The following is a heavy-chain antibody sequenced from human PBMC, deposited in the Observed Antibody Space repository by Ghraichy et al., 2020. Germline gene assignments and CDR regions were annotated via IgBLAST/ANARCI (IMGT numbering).Heavy chain of an antibody. J-gene: IGHJ4*02. CDR1: GDTFSSYA. CDR2: IIPIFGTA. Sequence: SVKVSCKASGDTFSSYAISWVRQAPGQGLEWMGGIIPIFGTANYAQKFQGRVTITADESTSTAYMELSSLRSEDTAVYYCARPGLNCGWYNRGRCSLANYFDYWGQGTLVTVSS. V-gene: IGHV1-69*13. CDR3: ARPGLNCGWYNRGRCSLANYFDY. D-gene: IGHD6-19*01.